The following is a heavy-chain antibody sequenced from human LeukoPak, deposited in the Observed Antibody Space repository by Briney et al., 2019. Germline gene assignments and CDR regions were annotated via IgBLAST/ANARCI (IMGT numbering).Heavy chain of an antibody. CDR3: ATPGIAAAGGLSFDY. CDR2: INHSGST. Sequence: SETLSLTCAVYGGSFSGYYWSWIRQPPGKGLEWIGEINHSGSTNYNPSLKSRVTISVDTSKNQFSLKLSSVTAADTAVYYCATPGIAAAGGLSFDYWGQGTLVTVSS. CDR1: GGSFSGYY. J-gene: IGHJ4*02. V-gene: IGHV4-34*01. D-gene: IGHD6-13*01.